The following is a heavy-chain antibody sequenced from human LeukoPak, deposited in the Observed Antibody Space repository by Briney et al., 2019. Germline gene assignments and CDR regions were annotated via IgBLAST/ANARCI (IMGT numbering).Heavy chain of an antibody. Sequence: PSETLSLTCAVSGGSISSGGYSWSWIRQPPGKGLEWIGYIYHSGSTYYNPSLKSRVTISVDRSKNQFSLKLSSVTAADTAVYYCATRVVAAAGHFDYWGQGTLVTVSS. CDR2: IYHSGST. D-gene: IGHD6-13*01. CDR1: GGSISSGGYS. V-gene: IGHV4-30-2*01. J-gene: IGHJ4*02. CDR3: ATRVVAAAGHFDY.